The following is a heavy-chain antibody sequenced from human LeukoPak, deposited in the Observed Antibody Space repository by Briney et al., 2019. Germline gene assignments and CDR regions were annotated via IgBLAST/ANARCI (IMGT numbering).Heavy chain of an antibody. D-gene: IGHD6-6*01. CDR2: ITWNSGSI. V-gene: IGHV3-9*01. Sequence: GGSLRLSCAASGFTFDDYAMHWVRQAPGKGLEWVSGITWNSGSIDYADSVKGRFTISRHNAKNSLFLQMNSLRAEDTALYYCAKEYTSSSAYYNYYMDVWGKGTTVTVSS. CDR3: AKEYTSSSAYYNYYMDV. J-gene: IGHJ6*03. CDR1: GFTFDDYA.